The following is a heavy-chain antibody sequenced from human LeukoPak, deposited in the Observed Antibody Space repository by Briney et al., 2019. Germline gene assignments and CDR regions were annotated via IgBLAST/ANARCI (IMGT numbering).Heavy chain of an antibody. J-gene: IGHJ4*02. Sequence: PGGTLRLSCAASGFTFSSYGMRWVRQAPGKGLEWVSAISGSGGSTYYADSVKGRFTISRDNSKNTLYLQMNSLRAEDTAVYYCAKCIVGATAPFDYWGQGTLVTVSS. CDR3: AKCIVGATAPFDY. D-gene: IGHD1-26*01. CDR1: GFTFSSYG. V-gene: IGHV3-23*01. CDR2: ISGSGGST.